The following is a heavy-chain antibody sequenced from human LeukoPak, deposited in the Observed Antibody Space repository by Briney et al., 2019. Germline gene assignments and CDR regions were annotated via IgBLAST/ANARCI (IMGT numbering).Heavy chain of an antibody. CDR3: ARDEQADSTPDGMDV. Sequence: GGSLRLSCAASGFTFSSYSMNWVRQAPGKGLEWVSSISSSSSYIYYADSVKDRFTISRDNAKNSLYLQMNSLRAEDTAVYYCARDEQADSTPDGMDVWGQGTTVTVSS. CDR1: GFTFSSYS. V-gene: IGHV3-21*01. J-gene: IGHJ6*02. CDR2: ISSSSSYI. D-gene: IGHD2-15*01.